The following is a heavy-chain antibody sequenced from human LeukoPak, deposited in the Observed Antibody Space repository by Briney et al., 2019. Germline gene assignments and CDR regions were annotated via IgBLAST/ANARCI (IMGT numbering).Heavy chain of an antibody. CDR1: GYTFTGHY. V-gene: IGHV1-2*02. J-gene: IGHJ1*01. CDR3: ARAYYYDSSGYVYFQH. D-gene: IGHD3-22*01. Sequence: ASVKVSCKASGYTFTGHYMHWVRQAPGQGLEWMGWINPNSGGTNYAQKFQGRVTMTRDTSISTAYMELSRLRSDDTAVYYCARAYYYDSSGYVYFQHWGQGTLVTVSS. CDR2: INPNSGGT.